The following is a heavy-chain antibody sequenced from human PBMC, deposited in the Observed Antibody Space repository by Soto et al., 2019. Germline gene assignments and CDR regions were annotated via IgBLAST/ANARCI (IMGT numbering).Heavy chain of an antibody. CDR1: GFTFSSYW. D-gene: IGHD3-9*01. CDR2: IKQDGSEK. Sequence: GGSLRLSCAASGFTFSSYWMSWVRQAPGKGLEWVANIKQDGSEKYYVDSVKGRFTISRGNAKNSLYLQMNSLRAEDTAVYYCARAYDILTGYALSYWGQGTLVTVSS. J-gene: IGHJ4*02. V-gene: IGHV3-7*01. CDR3: ARAYDILTGYALSY.